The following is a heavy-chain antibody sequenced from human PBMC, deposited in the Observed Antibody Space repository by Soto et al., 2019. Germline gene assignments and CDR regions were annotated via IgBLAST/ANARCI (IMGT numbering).Heavy chain of an antibody. CDR2: IYHSGTP. J-gene: IGHJ5*02. Sequence: SDTLSLTCTFSVVSIRTPDWWSWVRQTPEKGLEWIGEIYHSGTPNYNPSLKSRVSMSVDKSNNQFSLKLYSVTAADQAVYYCSRVTSVLGSEGAYDGSGFDPWGQGTLVTVS. CDR1: VVSIRTPDW. D-gene: IGHD5-12*01. V-gene: IGHV4-4*02. CDR3: SRVTSVLGSEGAYDGSGFDP.